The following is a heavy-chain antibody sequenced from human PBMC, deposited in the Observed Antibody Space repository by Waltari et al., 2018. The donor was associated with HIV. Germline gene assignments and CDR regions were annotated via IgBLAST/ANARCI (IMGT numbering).Heavy chain of an antibody. CDR1: GYKCNNYG. CDR2: ISGYSGNT. CDR3: ARDPPVIVGNTRGDY. D-gene: IGHD1-26*01. J-gene: IGHJ4*02. V-gene: IGHV1-18*01. Sequence: QLVQSGGGVKKPGASGKGSCKASGYKCNNYGFSWVRPAPGQGLEWMGWISGYSGNTNYAQKFQGRVTMTTVTSTSTAYMELKNLTYDDTAVYYCARDPPVIVGNTRGDYWGQGTLVTVSS.